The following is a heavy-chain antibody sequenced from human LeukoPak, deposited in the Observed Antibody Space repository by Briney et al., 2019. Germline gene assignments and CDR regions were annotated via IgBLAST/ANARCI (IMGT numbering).Heavy chain of an antibody. J-gene: IGHJ5*02. D-gene: IGHD6-13*01. CDR3: ARKSLGIVAAGTFFGS. V-gene: IGHV3-53*01. CDR2: IYSGGGT. CDR1: GFTVSSNF. Sequence: PGGSLRLSCAASGFTVSSNFVTWVRQAPGKGLEWLSIIYSGGGTDYADSVKGRFTISRDNSKNTVYLQMSSLRAEDTAMYHCARKSLGIVAAGTFFGSWGQGTLVTVSS.